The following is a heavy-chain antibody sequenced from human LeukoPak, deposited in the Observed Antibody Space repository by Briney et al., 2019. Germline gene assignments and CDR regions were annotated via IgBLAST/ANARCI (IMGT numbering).Heavy chain of an antibody. V-gene: IGHV3-74*01. J-gene: IGHJ4*02. Sequence: GGSLRLSCAASGVTFSSYWMHWVRQAPGKGLVWFSRINSDGSSTSYADSVKGRFTISRDNAKNTLYLQMNSRRAEDTAVYYCATNPPSSSWVYWGQGTLVTVSS. D-gene: IGHD6-13*01. CDR1: GVTFSSYW. CDR3: ATNPPSSSWVY. CDR2: INSDGSST.